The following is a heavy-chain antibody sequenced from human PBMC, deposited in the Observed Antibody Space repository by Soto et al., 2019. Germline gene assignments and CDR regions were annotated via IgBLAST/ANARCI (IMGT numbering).Heavy chain of an antibody. J-gene: IGHJ3*02. Sequence: GGSLRLSCAASGFTFSSYWMHWVRQAPGKGLVWVSRINSDGSSTSYADSVKGRFTISRDNAKNTLYLQMNSLRAEDTAVYYCARDRPHADRGMWENQPTSDAFDIWGQGTMVTVSS. D-gene: IGHD1-26*01. CDR1: GFTFSSYW. CDR3: ARDRPHADRGMWENQPTSDAFDI. CDR2: INSDGSST. V-gene: IGHV3-74*01.